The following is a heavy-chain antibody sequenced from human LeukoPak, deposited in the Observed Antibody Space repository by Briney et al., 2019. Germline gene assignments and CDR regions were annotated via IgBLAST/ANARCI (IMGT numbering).Heavy chain of an antibody. D-gene: IGHD2-2*01. V-gene: IGHV1-69*05. CDR2: IIPIFGTA. J-gene: IGHJ4*02. CDR3: ARDDIVVVPAATERTFDY. Sequence: SVKVSCKASGGTFSSYAISWVRQTPGQGLEWMGGIIPIFGTANYAQKFQGRVAITTDESTSTAYMELSSLRSEDTAVYYCARDDIVVVPAATERTFDYWGQGTLVTVSS. CDR1: GGTFSSYA.